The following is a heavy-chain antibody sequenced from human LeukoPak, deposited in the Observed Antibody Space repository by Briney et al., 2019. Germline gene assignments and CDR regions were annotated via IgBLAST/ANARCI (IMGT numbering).Heavy chain of an antibody. CDR2: INHSGST. D-gene: IGHD3-10*01. Sequence: SETLSLTCAVYGGSFSGYYWSWIRQPPGKGLEWIGEINHSGSTNYNPSLKSRVTISVDTSKNQFSLKLSSVTAADTAVYYCARRGRVWFGELFKNWFDPWGQGTLVTVSS. V-gene: IGHV4-34*01. CDR3: ARRGRVWFGELFKNWFDP. J-gene: IGHJ5*02. CDR1: GGSFSGYY.